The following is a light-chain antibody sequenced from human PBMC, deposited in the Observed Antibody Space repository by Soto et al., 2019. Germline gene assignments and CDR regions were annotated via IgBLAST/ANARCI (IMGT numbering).Light chain of an antibody. Sequence: DIQMTQSPSTLSASVGDRVTITCRASQNIFSWLAWYQQKPGTVPRLLIYDASNLESGVPSRFSGGGSGTEFTLTLDSLQPDDFATYYCQQYTSYSWTFGQGTKVDIK. CDR3: QQYTSYSWT. CDR1: QNIFSW. J-gene: IGKJ1*01. V-gene: IGKV1-5*01. CDR2: DAS.